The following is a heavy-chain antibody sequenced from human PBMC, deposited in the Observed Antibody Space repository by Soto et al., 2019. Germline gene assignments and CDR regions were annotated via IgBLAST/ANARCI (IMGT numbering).Heavy chain of an antibody. CDR3: AKGALIRSALDY. D-gene: IGHD3-10*01. CDR1: GFTFSNFA. Sequence: GGSLRLSCVASGFTFSNFAMAWVRQAPGEGLEWVSAISGSGDDTFYADSMKGRFTISRDNSKDTLYLQINSLRAEDTAVYYCAKGALIRSALDYWGQGTMVTVSS. J-gene: IGHJ4*02. CDR2: ISGSGDDT. V-gene: IGHV3-23*01.